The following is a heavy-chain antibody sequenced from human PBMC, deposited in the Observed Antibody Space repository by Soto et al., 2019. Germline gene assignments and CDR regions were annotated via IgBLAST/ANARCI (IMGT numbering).Heavy chain of an antibody. J-gene: IGHJ4*02. CDR2: IDYSGTA. CDR1: YGSISVSNVF. CDR3: AGTPRHLLAF. V-gene: IGHV4-39*01. Sequence: SETLSLTCTVSYGSISVSNVFWGWVRQPPGKGLEWIGNIDYSGTAYFNPSLGTRVTFPVDTSKNQFSLTLYSVTAADTAVYYCAGTPRHLLAFRAQGTWVP. D-gene: IGHD1-26*01.